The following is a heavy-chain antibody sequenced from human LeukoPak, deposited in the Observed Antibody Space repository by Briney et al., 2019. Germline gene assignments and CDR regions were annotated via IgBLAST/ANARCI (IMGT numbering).Heavy chain of an antibody. CDR2: IRSNGETV. V-gene: IGHV3-23*01. CDR1: GFTFSRIA. J-gene: IGHJ4*02. D-gene: IGHD1-7*01. Sequence: GGSLRLSSAAAGFTFSRIAMSWGCQAPGKGLEWGSAIRSNGETVYNADSVKGRFTVPRDNSRQTLFLQMSSLRVEYTATYYCAKGQELYDGVFDSWGQGTLVTVSS. CDR3: AKGQELYDGVFDS.